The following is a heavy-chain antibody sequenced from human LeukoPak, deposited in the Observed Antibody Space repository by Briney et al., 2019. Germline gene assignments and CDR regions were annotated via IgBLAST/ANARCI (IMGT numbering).Heavy chain of an antibody. CDR2: IYYTGTT. D-gene: IGHD5-12*01. CDR1: GGSISSYY. V-gene: IGHV4-59*06. J-gene: IGHJ5*02. Sequence: PSETLSLTCTVSGGSISSYYWSWIRQHPGKGLEWIGYIYYTGTTYYNPSLKSRVSISVDTSKSQFSLKLSSVTAADTAVYYCARGYTSGYGGNWFDPWGQGTLVTVSS. CDR3: ARGYTSGYGGNWFDP.